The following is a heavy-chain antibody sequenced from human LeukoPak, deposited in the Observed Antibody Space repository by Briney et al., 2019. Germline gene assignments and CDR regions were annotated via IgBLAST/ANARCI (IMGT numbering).Heavy chain of an antibody. J-gene: IGHJ3*02. CDR2: IYPGDSDT. Sequence: GESLKISCKGSGYSFTSYWIGWVRQMPGKGLEWMGIIYPGDSDTRYSPSFQGQVTISADKSISTAYLQWSSLKASDTATYYCARPKDPDRFAFDIWGQGTMVTVSS. CDR1: GYSFTSYW. D-gene: IGHD2-15*01. CDR3: ARPKDPDRFAFDI. V-gene: IGHV5-51*01.